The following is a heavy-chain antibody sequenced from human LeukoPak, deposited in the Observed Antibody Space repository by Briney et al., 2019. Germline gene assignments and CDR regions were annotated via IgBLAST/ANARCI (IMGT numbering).Heavy chain of an antibody. CDR2: IYYSGST. D-gene: IGHD3-10*01. CDR3: TRVNGELGWFDP. J-gene: IGHJ5*02. Sequence: PSETLSLTCTVSGGSISSSSYYWGWIRQPPGKGLEWIGSIYYSGSTYYNPSLKRRVTISVDTSKNQFSLKLSSVTAADTAVYYCTRVNGELGWFDPWGQGTLVTVSS. V-gene: IGHV4-39*07. CDR1: GGSISSSSYY.